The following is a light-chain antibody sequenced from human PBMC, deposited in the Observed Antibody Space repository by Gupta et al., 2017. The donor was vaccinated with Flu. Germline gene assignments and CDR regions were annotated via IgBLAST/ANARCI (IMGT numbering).Light chain of an antibody. Sequence: QSALTQPASVSGSPGQSITISCTGTSSDVGGYNYVSWYQQHPGKAPILIIYEVSSRPSGVSNRVSGSKSGNTDSLTISGLQADDEADDYCSSYTSSSTLVFGGGTKLTVL. V-gene: IGLV2-14*01. CDR1: SSDVGGYNY. CDR3: SSYTSSSTLV. CDR2: EVS. J-gene: IGLJ2*01.